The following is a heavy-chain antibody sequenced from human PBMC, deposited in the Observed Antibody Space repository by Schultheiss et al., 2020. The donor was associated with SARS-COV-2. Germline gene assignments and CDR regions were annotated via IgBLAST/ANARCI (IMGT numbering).Heavy chain of an antibody. CDR3: ARDNWNGNVDAFDI. V-gene: IGHV4-34*01. CDR1: GGSFSGYY. CDR2: INHSGST. Sequence: SETLSLTCAVYGGSFSGYYWSWIRQPPGKGLEWIGEINHSGSTNYNPSLKSRVTISVDTSKNQFSLKLSSVTAADTAVYYCARDNWNGNVDAFDIWGQGTMVTVSS. J-gene: IGHJ3*02. D-gene: IGHD1-1*01.